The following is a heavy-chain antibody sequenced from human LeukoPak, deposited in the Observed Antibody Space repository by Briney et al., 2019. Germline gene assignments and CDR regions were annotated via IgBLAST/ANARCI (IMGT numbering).Heavy chain of an antibody. J-gene: IGHJ4*02. V-gene: IGHV3-23*01. CDR2: ISGSGGST. D-gene: IGHD3-22*01. CDR3: AKHTRLDYYDSSGRYDYFDY. CDR1: GFTFSSYA. Sequence: GGSQRLSCAASGFTFSSYAMSWVRQAPGKGLEWVSAISGSGGSTYYADSVKGRFTISRDNSKNTLYLQMNSLRAEDTAVYYCAKHTRLDYYDSSGRYDYFDYSGQGTPVTVSS.